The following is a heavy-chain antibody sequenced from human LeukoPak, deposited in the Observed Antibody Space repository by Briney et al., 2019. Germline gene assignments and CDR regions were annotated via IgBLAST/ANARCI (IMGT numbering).Heavy chain of an antibody. CDR2: ISDSGGST. Sequence: GGSLRLSCAASGFTFCSYPMSWVRQAPGKGLEWVSGISDSGGSTYYADSVKGRFTISRDNSKTTLHQQSNRLRAEDTAVYYCAKVGGITIYSFGPDYWGQGTLVTVSS. CDR3: AKVGGITIYSFGPDY. D-gene: IGHD3-9*01. J-gene: IGHJ4*02. V-gene: IGHV3-23*01. CDR1: GFTFCSYP.